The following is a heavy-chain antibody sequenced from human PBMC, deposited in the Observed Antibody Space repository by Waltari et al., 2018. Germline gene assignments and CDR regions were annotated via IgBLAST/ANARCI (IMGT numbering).Heavy chain of an antibody. D-gene: IGHD3-22*01. J-gene: IGHJ2*01. CDR1: GGSITNQY. V-gene: IGHV4-59*11. CDR2: IFYTGST. Sequence: QVQLEESGPGLVKPSETLSLTCTISGGSITNQYWSWIRQPPGKGLECIGHIFYTGSTTYSPSLESRVTISLDRSKNQFSLRLTSVTAADTAIYYCARDPGVVTPWYFDLWGRGTLVTVSS. CDR3: ARDPGVVTPWYFDL.